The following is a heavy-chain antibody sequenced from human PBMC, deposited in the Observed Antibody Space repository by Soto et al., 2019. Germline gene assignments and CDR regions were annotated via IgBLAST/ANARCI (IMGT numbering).Heavy chain of an antibody. Sequence: EVQLVESGGGLVQPGGSLRHSCAASGFPFGSYWMSWVRLAPGKGLEWVANIKQDGSGEYYVDSLKGRFTISRDNAKNSLYLQVVSLRPEDTAVYYCARGRTTTVFGVVTTYFDYWGQGTLVTVSS. D-gene: IGHD3-3*01. CDR2: IKQDGSGE. CDR1: GFPFGSYW. V-gene: IGHV3-7*01. J-gene: IGHJ4*02. CDR3: ARGRTTTVFGVVTTYFDY.